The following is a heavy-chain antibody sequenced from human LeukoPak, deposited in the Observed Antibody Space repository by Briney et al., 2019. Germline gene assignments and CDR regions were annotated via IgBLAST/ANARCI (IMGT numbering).Heavy chain of an antibody. CDR3: AKDPSSMVRGVIDY. Sequence: GGSLRLSCAASGFTFSSYGMHWVRQAPGKGLEWVAVISFDGSNKYYADSVKGRFTISGDNSKNTLYLQMNSLRAEDTAVYYCAKDPSSMVRGVIDYWGQGTLVTVSS. V-gene: IGHV3-30*18. CDR1: GFTFSSYG. CDR2: ISFDGSNK. D-gene: IGHD3-10*01. J-gene: IGHJ4*02.